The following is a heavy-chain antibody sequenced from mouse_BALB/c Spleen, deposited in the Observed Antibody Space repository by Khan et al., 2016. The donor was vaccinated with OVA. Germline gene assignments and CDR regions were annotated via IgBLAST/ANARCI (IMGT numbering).Heavy chain of an antibody. Sequence: VQLQQSGAELVKAGASVKMSCKASGFTFTSYWMHWVKQRLGQGLEWFAETNPTNGRTYYNEKFKSKATLTVDKSSSTSYMLLRGPTFEDSAVYYCARIKKIVATNLDYWGQGTTLTVSS. J-gene: IGHJ2*01. CDR1: GFTFTSYW. CDR3: ARIKKIVATNLDY. D-gene: IGHD1-1*01. V-gene: IGHV1S81*02. CDR2: TNPTNGRT.